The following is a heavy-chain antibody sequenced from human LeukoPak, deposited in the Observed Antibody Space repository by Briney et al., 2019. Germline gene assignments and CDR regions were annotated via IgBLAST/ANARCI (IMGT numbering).Heavy chain of an antibody. CDR2: INPNSGGT. Sequence: AASVKVSCKASGYTFTGYYMHWVRQAPGQGLEWMGWINPNSGGTNYAQKFQGRVTMTRDTSISTACMELSRLRSDDTAVYYCARRDGYNFNWFDPWGQGTLVTVSS. V-gene: IGHV1-2*02. CDR1: GYTFTGYY. J-gene: IGHJ5*02. D-gene: IGHD5-24*01. CDR3: ARRDGYNFNWFDP.